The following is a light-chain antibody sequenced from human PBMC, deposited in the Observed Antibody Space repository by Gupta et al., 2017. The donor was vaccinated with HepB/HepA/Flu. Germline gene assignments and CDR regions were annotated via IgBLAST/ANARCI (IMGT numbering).Light chain of an antibody. CDR3: QQTYSPPFT. Sequence: DIQMTQSPSSLSASVGDRITITCRASQTISRYLNWYQHKPGKAPNLLIYAASNLERGVPSRFSGSGSGTDFSVTISSLQPEDFGSYYCQQTYSPPFTFGPGTEVEIK. CDR2: AAS. V-gene: IGKV1-39*01. CDR1: QTISRY. J-gene: IGKJ3*01.